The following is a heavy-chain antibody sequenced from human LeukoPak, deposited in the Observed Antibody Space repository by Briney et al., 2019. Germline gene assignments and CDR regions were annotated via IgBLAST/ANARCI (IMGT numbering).Heavy chain of an antibody. J-gene: IGHJ4*02. Sequence: PGGSLRLSCETSGFTFTSYAVSWVRQAPGKGLEWVSAISADATTTYYADSVKGRFTISRDDSRNTLYLQMDSLRVEDTAVYYCANPCSDGVCYPDYWGQGTLVTVSS. D-gene: IGHD2-21*02. CDR2: ISADATTT. CDR1: GFTFTSYA. CDR3: ANPCSDGVCYPDY. V-gene: IGHV3-23*01.